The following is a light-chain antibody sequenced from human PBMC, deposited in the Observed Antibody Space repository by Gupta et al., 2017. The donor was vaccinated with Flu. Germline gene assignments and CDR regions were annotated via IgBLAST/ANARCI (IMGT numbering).Light chain of an antibody. CDR3: LQDQTYPWT. J-gene: IGKJ1*01. CDR2: RAS. V-gene: IGKV1-5*03. Sequence: DIQMTQSPSTLSASVGDRVTITCRASQNIDSWLAWYQQKPGKAPKLLIYRASTLESGVPSRFSGSGSGTEFTLTISSLQPDDFATFYCLQDQTYPWTFGLGTKVEIK. CDR1: QNIDSW.